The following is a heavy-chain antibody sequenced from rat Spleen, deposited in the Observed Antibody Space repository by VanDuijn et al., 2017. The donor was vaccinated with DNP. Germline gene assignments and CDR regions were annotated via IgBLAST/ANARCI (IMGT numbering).Heavy chain of an antibody. D-gene: IGHD1-2*01. CDR1: GFTFSDYN. CDR3: VRHEDSSSHIYGFAY. Sequence: EVQLVESGGDLVPPGRSLKLSCAASGFTFSDYNMAWVRQAPKKGLEWVATISTGGGTTYYRDSVRGRFTNSRDNAKNTQYRQMDSLRSEDTATYYCVRHEDSSSHIYGFAYWGQGTLVTVSS. J-gene: IGHJ3*01. CDR2: ISTGGGTT. V-gene: IGHV5S13*01.